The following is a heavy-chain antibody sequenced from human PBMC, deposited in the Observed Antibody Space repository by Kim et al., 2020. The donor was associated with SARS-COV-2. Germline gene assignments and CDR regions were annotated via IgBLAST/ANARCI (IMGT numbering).Heavy chain of an antibody. CDR3: ARDSGSGYFDWLLYGAIDY. D-gene: IGHD3-9*01. V-gene: IGHV3-11*06. Sequence: GRFTISRDNAKNSLYLQMNSLRAEDTAVYYCARDSGSGYFDWLLYGAIDYWGQGTLVTVSS. J-gene: IGHJ4*02.